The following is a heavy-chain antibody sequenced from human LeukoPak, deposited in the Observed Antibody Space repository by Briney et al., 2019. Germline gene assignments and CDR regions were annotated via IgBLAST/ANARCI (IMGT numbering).Heavy chain of an antibody. CDR3: TRDYYDSSGLPFDY. V-gene: IGHV3-21*01. J-gene: IGHJ4*02. CDR2: ISSISHYI. D-gene: IGHD3-22*01. Sequence: GGSLRLSCAGSGYSFRSHSMNWVRQAPGKGLEWVSSISSISHYIYYADSVKGRFTISRDNAKNSLYLQMNSLRTEDTALYYCTRDYYDSSGLPFDYWGQGTLVTVSS. CDR1: GYSFRSHS.